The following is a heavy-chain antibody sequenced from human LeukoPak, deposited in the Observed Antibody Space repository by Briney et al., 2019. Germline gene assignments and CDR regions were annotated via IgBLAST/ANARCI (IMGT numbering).Heavy chain of an antibody. J-gene: IGHJ4*02. CDR3: TKGFEGGTPH. V-gene: IGHV3-23*01. D-gene: IGHD3-9*01. CDR2: IGANGCCP. CDR1: GFTFSSYA. Sequence: GGSLRLSCAASGFTFSSYAMYWVRQAPGKGLEWVSAIGANGCCPNYADSVKGRFTISRDNSENAVSLQMNSLRDEDTAVYFCTKGFEGGTPHWGQGTRVTVSS.